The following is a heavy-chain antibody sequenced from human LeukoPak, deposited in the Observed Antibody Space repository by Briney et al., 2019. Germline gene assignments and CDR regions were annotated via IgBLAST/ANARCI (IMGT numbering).Heavy chain of an antibody. V-gene: IGHV5-51*01. J-gene: IGHJ5*02. CDR2: IYFGDSDA. CDR3: ARTSPQVWFDP. Sequence: GESLKISCKGSGYRFTNSWIAWVRQKPGEGLEWMGVIYFGDSDAKYSPSFQGQVTISADKSTTTAYLQWDSLKASDTAMYYCARTSPQVWFDPWGQGTLVIVSS. CDR1: GYRFTNSW.